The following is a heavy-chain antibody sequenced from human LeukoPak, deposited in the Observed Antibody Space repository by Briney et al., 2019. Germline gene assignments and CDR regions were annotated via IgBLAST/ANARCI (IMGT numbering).Heavy chain of an antibody. CDR2: IYYSGST. Sequence: SETLSLTCTVSGGSISNYYWSWIRQRPGKGLEWIGYIYYSGSTNYNPSLNGRVTISVDTSKNQFSLNLTSLTAADTATYYCARGRGSLTYWGQGTLATVSS. V-gene: IGHV4-59*01. CDR1: GGSISNYY. J-gene: IGHJ4*02. D-gene: IGHD3-10*01. CDR3: ARGRGSLTY.